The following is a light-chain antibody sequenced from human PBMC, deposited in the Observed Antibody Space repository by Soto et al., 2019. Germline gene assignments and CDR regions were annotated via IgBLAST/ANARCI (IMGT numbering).Light chain of an antibody. CDR2: KAA. CDR1: QSISTW. Sequence: DIQMTQSPSTLPASVGDRVTMTCRASQSISTWLAWYQQKPGKAPKLLIYKAASLQSGVPSRFSGSGSGTDFTLTISSLQPDDFATYYCQHYNTLWTFGQGTKVDIK. CDR3: QHYNTLWT. J-gene: IGKJ1*01. V-gene: IGKV1-5*03.